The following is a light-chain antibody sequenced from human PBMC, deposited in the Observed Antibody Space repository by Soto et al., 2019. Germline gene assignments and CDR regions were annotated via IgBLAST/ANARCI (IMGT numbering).Light chain of an antibody. CDR3: QQYNNWPWT. J-gene: IGKJ1*01. CDR1: QSVSSN. V-gene: IGKV3-15*01. Sequence: EIVMTQSPATLSVSPGERATLSCRASQSVSSNLAWYQQKPGQAPRLLIYGASTRATGIPARFSGSGSGTEFTLTFSSLQSEDFAVYYCQQYNNWPWTFGQGT. CDR2: GAS.